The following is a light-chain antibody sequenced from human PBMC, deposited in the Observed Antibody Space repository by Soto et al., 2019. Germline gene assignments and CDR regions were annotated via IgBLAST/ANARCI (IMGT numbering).Light chain of an antibody. V-gene: IGKV1-5*01. CDR3: QQYNSYS. J-gene: IGKJ2*01. CDR1: QSISSW. CDR2: DAS. Sequence: DIQMTQSPSTLSASVGDRVTITCRASQSISSWLAWYQQKPGKAPKLLIYDASSLESGVPSRFSGSGSGTEFTITISSLQPDDFATYYCQQYNSYSFAQGTKLEIK.